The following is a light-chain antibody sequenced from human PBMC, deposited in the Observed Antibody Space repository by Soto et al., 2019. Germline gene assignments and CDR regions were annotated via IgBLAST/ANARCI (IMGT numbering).Light chain of an antibody. V-gene: IGLV2-14*01. CDR2: DVS. CDR1: SSDVGGYNY. Sequence: QSALTQPASVSGSPGQSITISCTGTSSDVGGYNYVSWYQQHPGKAPKLMIYDVSNRPSGVSNRFSGSKSGNTASLTISGLQADYDADYYCSSYTSSSTEVFGTGTKLTVL. CDR3: SSYTSSSTEV. J-gene: IGLJ1*01.